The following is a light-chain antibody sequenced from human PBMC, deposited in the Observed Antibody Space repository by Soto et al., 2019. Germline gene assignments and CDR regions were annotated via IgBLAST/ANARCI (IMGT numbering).Light chain of an antibody. CDR1: SSDVGGYNS. V-gene: IGLV2-14*01. CDR3: SSFTSSITSV. Sequence: QSALTQPASVSGAPAQSITISCTGTSSDVGGYNSVSWYRQDPGKAPKLVIYDVTNRPSGVSNRFSGSKSGNTASLTISGLQADDEADYYCSSFTSSITSVFGTGTKGTVL. CDR2: DVT. J-gene: IGLJ1*01.